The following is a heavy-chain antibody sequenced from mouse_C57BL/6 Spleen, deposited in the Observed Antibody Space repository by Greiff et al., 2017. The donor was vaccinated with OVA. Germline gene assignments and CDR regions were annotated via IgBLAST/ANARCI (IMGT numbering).Heavy chain of an antibody. CDR2: IDPSDSYT. Sequence: QVQLQQPGAELVKPGASVKLSCKASGYTFTSYWMHWVKQRPGQGLEWIGEIDPSDSYTNYNQKFKGKATLTVDTSSSTAYMQLSSLTSEDSAVYYCAREKANWDYFDYWGQGTTLTVSS. CDR3: AREKANWDYFDY. J-gene: IGHJ2*01. D-gene: IGHD4-1*01. CDR1: GYTFTSYW. V-gene: IGHV1-50*01.